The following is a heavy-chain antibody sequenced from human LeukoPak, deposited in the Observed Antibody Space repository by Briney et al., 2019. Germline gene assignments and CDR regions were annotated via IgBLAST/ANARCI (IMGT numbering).Heavy chain of an antibody. D-gene: IGHD5-12*01. J-gene: IGHJ4*02. CDR3: ARGQTGYSGYDYGDYFDY. Sequence: GGSLRLSCAASGFTFSSYAMHWVRQAPGKGLEWVAVISYDGSNKYYADSVKGRFTISRDNSKNTLYLQMNSLRAEDTAVYYCARGQTGYSGYDYGDYFDYWAREPWSPSPQ. V-gene: IGHV3-30-3*01. CDR2: ISYDGSNK. CDR1: GFTFSSYA.